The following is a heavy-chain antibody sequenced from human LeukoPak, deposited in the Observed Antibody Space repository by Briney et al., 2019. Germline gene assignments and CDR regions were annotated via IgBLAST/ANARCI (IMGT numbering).Heavy chain of an antibody. Sequence: GGSLRLSCAASGFTFSSYAMSWVRQDPGKGLEWVSTIIGNGGSTFYADSVKGRFTISRDNSKNTLSLQMNSLRVEDTAVYYCARRGNEDEIALYYFGYWGQGTLVTVSS. D-gene: IGHD1-1*01. J-gene: IGHJ4*02. CDR3: ARRGNEDEIALYYFGY. CDR2: IIGNGGST. V-gene: IGHV3-23*01. CDR1: GFTFSSYA.